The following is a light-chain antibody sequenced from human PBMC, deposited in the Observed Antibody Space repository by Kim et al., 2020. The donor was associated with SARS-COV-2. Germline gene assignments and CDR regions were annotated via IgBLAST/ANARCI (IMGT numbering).Light chain of an antibody. CDR2: GKN. CDR3: NSRDSNANVV. J-gene: IGLJ2*01. V-gene: IGLV3-19*01. CDR1: SLRSYY. Sequence: SSELTQDPAVSVALGQTVRITCQGDSLRSYYATWYQQKPGQAPIIVIYGKNNRPSRIPDRFSGSSSGNTASLTITGTQAGDEADYYCNSRDSNANVVFGG.